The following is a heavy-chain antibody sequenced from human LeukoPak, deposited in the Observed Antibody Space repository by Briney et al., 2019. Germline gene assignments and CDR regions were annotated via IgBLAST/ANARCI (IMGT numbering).Heavy chain of an antibody. D-gene: IGHD3-16*01. Sequence: GGSLRLSCVVSGFDFSGFSMSWVRQAPGKGLEWVAIMDEYGSDIFYVESVKGRFIISRANARNSLYLQMNSLRAEDTAVYYCARTFPFDYWGQGTLVTVSS. CDR3: ARTFPFDY. CDR2: MDEYGSDI. V-gene: IGHV3-7*01. J-gene: IGHJ4*02. CDR1: GFDFSGFS.